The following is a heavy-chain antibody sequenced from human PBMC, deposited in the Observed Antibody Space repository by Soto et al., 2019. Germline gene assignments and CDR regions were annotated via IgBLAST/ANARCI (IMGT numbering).Heavy chain of an antibody. CDR2: IYTSGST. V-gene: IGHV4-4*07. J-gene: IGHJ5*02. D-gene: IGHD2-2*01. Sequence: PSETLSLTCTVSGGSISSYYWSWIRQPAGKGLEWIGRIYTSGSTNYNPSLKSRVTMSVDTSKNQFSLKLSSVTAADTAVYYCARDPGPAAADKYNWFDPWGQGTLVTVSS. CDR1: GGSISSYY. CDR3: ARDPGPAAADKYNWFDP.